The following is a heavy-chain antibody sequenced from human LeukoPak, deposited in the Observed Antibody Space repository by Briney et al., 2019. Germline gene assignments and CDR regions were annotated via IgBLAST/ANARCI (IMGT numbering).Heavy chain of an antibody. D-gene: IGHD3-10*01. CDR1: GFTFRSYA. CDR3: AGDYYGPGSYSSYGMDV. V-gene: IGHV3-30-3*01. CDR2: ISYGGSNK. Sequence: GGSLRLSCAASGFTFRSYAMHWVRQAPGKGLEWVAVISYGGSNKYYADSVKGRFTISRDNSKNTLYLQMNSLRAEDTAVYYCAGDYYGPGSYSSYGMDVWGQGTTVTVSS. J-gene: IGHJ6*02.